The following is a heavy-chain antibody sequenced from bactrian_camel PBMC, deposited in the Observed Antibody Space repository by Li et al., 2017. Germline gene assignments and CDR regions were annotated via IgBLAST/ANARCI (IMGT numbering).Heavy chain of an antibody. Sequence: HVQLVESGGGSVQAGGSLRLSCGYTYDGGDMAWFRQAPGMEREGVAAISSAGSADYADSVKGRFTISRDNAENTLYLQMNSLKTEDTAVYYCATYLRKHWVVATVDWAYWGQGTQVTVS. CDR3: ATYLRKHWVVATVDWAY. D-gene: IGHD6*01. CDR2: ISSAGSA. J-gene: IGHJ4*01. V-gene: IGHV3S55*01. CDR1: YTYDGGD.